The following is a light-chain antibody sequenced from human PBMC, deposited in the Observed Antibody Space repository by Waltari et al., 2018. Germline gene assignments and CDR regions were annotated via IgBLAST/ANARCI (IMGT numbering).Light chain of an antibody. V-gene: IGKV3-20*01. J-gene: IGKJ1*01. CDR3: QQYGNSVVT. CDR1: QSVSSSY. Sequence: EIVLTQSPGTLSLSPGERATLPCRASQSVSSSYLAWYQQKPGQATSLLIYGASSRATGVPDRFSGSGSGTDFTLTISRLEPEDFAVYYCQQYGNSVVTFGQGTKVEIK. CDR2: GAS.